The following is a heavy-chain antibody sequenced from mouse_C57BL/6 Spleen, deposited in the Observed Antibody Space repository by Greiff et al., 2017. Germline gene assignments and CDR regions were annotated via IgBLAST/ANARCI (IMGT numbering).Heavy chain of an antibody. D-gene: IGHD1-1*01. Sequence: VQLQQSGAELARPGASVKLSCTASGYTFTSYGISWVKQRTGQGLEWIGEIYPRSGTTYYNEKFKGKATLTADKSSSTAYMELRSLTSEVSAVYFSARPYYYGSSSGYFDYWGQGTTLTV. V-gene: IGHV1-81*01. J-gene: IGHJ2*01. CDR3: ARPYYYGSSSGYFDY. CDR1: GYTFTSYG. CDR2: IYPRSGTT.